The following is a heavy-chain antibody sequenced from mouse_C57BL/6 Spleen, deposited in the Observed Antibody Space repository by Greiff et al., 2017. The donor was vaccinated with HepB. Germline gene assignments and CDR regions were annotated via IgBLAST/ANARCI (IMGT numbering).Heavy chain of an antibody. CDR2: IDPSDSET. CDR1: GYTFTSYW. V-gene: IGHV1-52*01. Sequence: VQLQQSGAELVRPGSSVKLSCKASGYTFTSYWMHWVKQRPIQGLDWIGNIDPSDSETHYNQKFEDKATLTVDKSSSPAYMQLSSLTSEDSAVYYCARYGYDETNFDYWGQGTTLTDSS. CDR3: ARYGYDETNFDY. D-gene: IGHD2-2*01. J-gene: IGHJ2*01.